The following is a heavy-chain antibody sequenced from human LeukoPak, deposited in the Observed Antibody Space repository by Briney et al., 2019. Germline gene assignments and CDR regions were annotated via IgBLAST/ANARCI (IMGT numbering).Heavy chain of an antibody. V-gene: IGHV3-48*04. J-gene: IGHJ4*02. CDR3: ARDVNWAYFDY. D-gene: IGHD7-27*01. CDR1: GFTFSSYS. Sequence: GGSLRLSCAASGFTFSSYSVNWVRQAPGKGLEWVSYISSSSSTIYYADSVKGRFTISRDNAKNSLYLQMNSLRAEDTAVFYCARDVNWAYFDYWGQGTLVTVSS. CDR2: ISSSSSTI.